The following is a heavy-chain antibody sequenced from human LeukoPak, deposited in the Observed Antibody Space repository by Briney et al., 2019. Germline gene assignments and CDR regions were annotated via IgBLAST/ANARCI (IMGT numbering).Heavy chain of an antibody. V-gene: IGHV1-2*02. CDR3: ASIGLSCSGGSGYGSLAKNWFDP. CDR1: GYTFTGYY. Sequence: ASVKVSCKASGYTFTGYYMHWVRQAPGQGLEWMGWINPNSGGTNYAQKFQGRVTMTRDTSISTAYMELSRLRSDDTAVYYCASIGLSCSGGSGYGSLAKNWFDPWGQGTLVTVSS. CDR2: INPNSGGT. J-gene: IGHJ5*02. D-gene: IGHD2-15*01.